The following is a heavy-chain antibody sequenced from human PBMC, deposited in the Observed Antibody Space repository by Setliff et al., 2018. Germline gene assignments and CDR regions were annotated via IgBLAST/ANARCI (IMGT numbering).Heavy chain of an antibody. Sequence: GGSLRLSCTVSGFPFSYYEFMWVRQAPGKGLEWVSYISSGGYTKHYADSVKGRFTISRDNAKNLLYLELNSLRGDDTAVYYCAKVVGNSNWFDPWGQGTPVTVS. CDR2: ISSGGYTK. J-gene: IGHJ5*02. CDR3: AKVVGNSNWFDP. CDR1: GFPFSYYE. D-gene: IGHD1-1*01. V-gene: IGHV3-48*03.